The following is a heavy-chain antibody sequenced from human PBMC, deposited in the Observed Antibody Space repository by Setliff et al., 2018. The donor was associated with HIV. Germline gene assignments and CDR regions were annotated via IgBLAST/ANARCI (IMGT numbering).Heavy chain of an antibody. V-gene: IGHV4-4*09. CDR1: GGSISSYY. CDR3: ASLPRAAFDY. CDR2: IYSRGST. Sequence: SETLSLTCTVSGGSISSYYWSWIRQPPGKGLEWIGNIYSRGSTNYNPSLKSRVTISVDTSKNQFSLKLTSVTAADTAVYYCASLPRAAFDYWGQGTLVTVSS. J-gene: IGHJ4*02. D-gene: IGHD6-25*01.